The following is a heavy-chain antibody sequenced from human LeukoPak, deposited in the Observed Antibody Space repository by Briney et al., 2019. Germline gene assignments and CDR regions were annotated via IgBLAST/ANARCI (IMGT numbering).Heavy chain of an antibody. CDR1: GFTFSDYY. D-gene: IGHD2-2*01. V-gene: IGHV3-11*04. CDR3: AGDGCTSCPIDY. J-gene: IGHJ4*02. CDR2: ISSSGSTI. Sequence: PGGSLRLSCAASGFTFSDYYMSWIRQAPGKGLEWVSYISSSGSTIYYADSVKGRFTISRDNAKNSLYLQMTSRRAEDTAVYYCAGDGCTSCPIDYWGQGPLVTVSS.